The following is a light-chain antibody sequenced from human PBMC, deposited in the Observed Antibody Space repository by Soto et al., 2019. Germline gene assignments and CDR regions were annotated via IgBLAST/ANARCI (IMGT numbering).Light chain of an antibody. CDR1: QSISINY. V-gene: IGKV3-20*01. J-gene: IGKJ4*01. Sequence: EIVMTQSPATLSVSPGEGATLSCRASQSISINYLAWYQQKPGQAPRLLIYGASSRASGIPDRFSGSGSGTDFTLTISRVEPEDFAVYYCQQFRSSPLTFGGGTKVDIK. CDR3: QQFRSSPLT. CDR2: GAS.